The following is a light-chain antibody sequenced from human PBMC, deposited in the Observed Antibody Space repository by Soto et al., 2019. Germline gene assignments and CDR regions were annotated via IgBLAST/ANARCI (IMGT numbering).Light chain of an antibody. CDR2: DAS. CDR3: QQFDDLPLT. J-gene: IGKJ4*01. V-gene: IGKV1-33*01. Sequence: DIQLTHTPSFLSESVGDRFFLTCQASHGIKKYLNWYQQKAHKVPKLLIHDASTLATGVPSRFTGSGSGTDFTLTINSLQPEDVATYYCQQFDDLPLTFGGGPKVDI. CDR1: HGIKKY.